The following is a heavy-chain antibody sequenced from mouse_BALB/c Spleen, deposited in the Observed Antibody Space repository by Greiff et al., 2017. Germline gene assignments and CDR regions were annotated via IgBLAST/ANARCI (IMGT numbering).Heavy chain of an antibody. CDR3: TRLKNHWFAY. V-gene: IGHV1-15*01. D-gene: IGHD1-3*01. CDR1: GYTFTDYE. Sequence: QVQLQQSGAELVRPGASVTLSCKASGYTFTDYEMHWVKQTPVHGLEWIGAIDPETGGTAYNQKFKGKATLTADKSSSTAYMELRSLTSEDSAVYYCTRLKNHWFAYWGQGTLVTVSA. CDR2: IDPETGGT. J-gene: IGHJ3*01.